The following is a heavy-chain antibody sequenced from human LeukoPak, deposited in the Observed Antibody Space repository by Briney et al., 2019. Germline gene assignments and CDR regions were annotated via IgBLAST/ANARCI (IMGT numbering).Heavy chain of an antibody. CDR1: GGSIRSGSYY. V-gene: IGHV4-61*02. J-gene: IGHJ4*02. CDR2: IYTSGST. Sequence: SQTLSLTCTVSGGSIRSGSYYWSWIRQPAGKGLEWIGRIYTSGSTNYNPSLKSRVTISVDTSKNQFSLKLSSVTAADTAVYYCARNSDLQGLEFWGQGTLVTVSS. CDR3: ARNSDLQGLEF. D-gene: IGHD1-26*01.